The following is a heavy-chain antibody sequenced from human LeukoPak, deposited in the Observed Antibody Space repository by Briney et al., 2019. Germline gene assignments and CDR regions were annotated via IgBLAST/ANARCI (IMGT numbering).Heavy chain of an antibody. V-gene: IGHV3-30*02. CDR2: IRYDGSNK. CDR3: AKARQYCSSTSCMAIDY. Sequence: VGSLRLSCAASGFTFSSYGMHWVRPAPGKGLEWVAFIRYDGSNKYYADSVKGRFTISRDNSKNTLYLQMNSLRAEDTAVYYCAKARQYCSSTSCMAIDYWGQGTLVTVSS. D-gene: IGHD2-2*01. J-gene: IGHJ4*02. CDR1: GFTFSSYG.